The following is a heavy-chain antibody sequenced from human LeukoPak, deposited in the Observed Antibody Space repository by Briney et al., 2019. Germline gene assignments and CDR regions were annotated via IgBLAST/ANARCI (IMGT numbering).Heavy chain of an antibody. V-gene: IGHV1-46*01. Sequence: GASVKVSCKASGYTFTSYYMHWVRQAPGQGLEWMGIINPSGGSTSYAQKFQGRVAMTRDMSTSTVYMELSSLRSEDTAVYYCAREGFYCTNGVCYNNAYDYWGQGTLVTVSS. CDR2: INPSGGST. CDR3: AREGFYCTNGVCYNNAYDY. J-gene: IGHJ4*02. D-gene: IGHD2-8*01. CDR1: GYTFTSYY.